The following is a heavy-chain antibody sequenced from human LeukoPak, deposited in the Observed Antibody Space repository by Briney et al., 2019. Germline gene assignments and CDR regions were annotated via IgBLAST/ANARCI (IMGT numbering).Heavy chain of an antibody. V-gene: IGHV3-23*01. CDR2: ISGSGGST. CDR1: GFTFSSYA. Sequence: GSLRLSCAASGFTFSSYAMSWVRQAPGKGLEWVSAISGSGGSTYYADSVKGRFTISRDNSKNTLYLQMNSLRAEDTAVYYCAKDYYGSGSYDYWGQGTLVTVSS. D-gene: IGHD3-10*01. J-gene: IGHJ4*02. CDR3: AKDYYGSGSYDY.